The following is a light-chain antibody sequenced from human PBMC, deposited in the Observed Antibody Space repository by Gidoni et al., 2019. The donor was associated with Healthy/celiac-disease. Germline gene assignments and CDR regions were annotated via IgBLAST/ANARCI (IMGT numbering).Light chain of an antibody. J-gene: IGKJ2*01. V-gene: IGKV3-15*01. Sequence: EIVMTQSPATLSVSPGERATLSCRASQSVSSNLAWYQQNPGQAPRLLIYGASTRATGIPARFSCSGSWTEFTLTISSLQSEDFAVYYCQQYNNWPPAFGQGTKLEIK. CDR1: QSVSSN. CDR2: GAS. CDR3: QQYNNWPPA.